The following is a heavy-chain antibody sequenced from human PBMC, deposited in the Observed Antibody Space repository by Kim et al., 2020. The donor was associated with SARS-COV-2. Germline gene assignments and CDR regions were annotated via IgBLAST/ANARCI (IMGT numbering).Heavy chain of an antibody. V-gene: IGHV3-13*04. J-gene: IGHJ3*02. D-gene: IGHD2-15*01. Sequence: GGSLRLSCAASGFTFSSYDMHWVRQATGKGLEWVSAIGTAGDTYYPGSVKGRFTISRENAKNSLYLQMNSLRAGDTAVYYCARAHGYCSGGSCYPDAFDIWGQGTMVTVSS. CDR2: IGTAGDT. CDR3: ARAHGYCSGGSCYPDAFDI. CDR1: GFTFSSYD.